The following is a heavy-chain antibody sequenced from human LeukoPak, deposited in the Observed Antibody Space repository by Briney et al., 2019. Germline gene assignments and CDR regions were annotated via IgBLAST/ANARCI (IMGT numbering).Heavy chain of an antibody. CDR3: ARRSPDTAMVLEDY. Sequence: PSETLSLTCTVSGGSISSSSYYWGWIRQPPGKGLEWIGSIYYSGSTYYNPSLKSRVTISVDTSKNQLSLKLSSVTAADTAVYYCARRSPDTAMVLEDYWGQGTLVTVSS. D-gene: IGHD5-18*01. J-gene: IGHJ4*02. CDR2: IYYSGST. CDR1: GGSISSSSYY. V-gene: IGHV4-39*01.